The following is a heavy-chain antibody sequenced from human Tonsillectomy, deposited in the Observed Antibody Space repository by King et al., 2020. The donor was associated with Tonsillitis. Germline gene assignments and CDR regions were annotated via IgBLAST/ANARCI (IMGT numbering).Heavy chain of an antibody. Sequence: EVQLVESGGDLVQPGGSLRLSCAASGFTFSSFAMSWVRQAPGKGLEWVSTISGTGGDTYYAASVKGRFTISRDNSKNTLSLQMNSLRAEDTAVYYCAKDLPDGSGWYRDFFDYWGQGTLVTVSS. J-gene: IGHJ4*02. CDR2: ISGTGGDT. V-gene: IGHV3-23*04. CDR3: AKDLPDGSGWYRDFFDY. CDR1: GFTFSSFA. D-gene: IGHD6-19*01.